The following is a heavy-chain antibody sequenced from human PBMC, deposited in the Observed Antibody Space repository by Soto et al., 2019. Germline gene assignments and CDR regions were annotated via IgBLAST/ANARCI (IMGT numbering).Heavy chain of an antibody. J-gene: IGHJ5*02. V-gene: IGHV4-4*02. CDR3: ASRPLRWYWFDP. Sequence: PSETLSLTCAVSGGSISSSNWWSWVRQPPGKGLEWIGEIYHSGSTNYNPSLKSRVTISVDKSKNQFSLKLSSVTAADTAVYYCASRPLRWYWFDPWGQETLVTVSS. D-gene: IGHD4-17*01. CDR1: GGSISSSNW. CDR2: IYHSGST.